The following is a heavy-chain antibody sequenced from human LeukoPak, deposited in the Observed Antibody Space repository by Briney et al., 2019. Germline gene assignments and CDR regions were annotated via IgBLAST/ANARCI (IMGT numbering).Heavy chain of an antibody. CDR1: GGSISSSSYY. CDR2: IYYSGST. V-gene: IGHV4-39*01. Sequence: SETLSLTCTVSGGSISSSSYYWGWIRQPPGKGLEWIGSIYYSGSTYYSPSLKSRVTISVDTSKNQFSLKLSSVTAADTAVFYCARHLPPLFMFDYWGQGTLVTVSS. J-gene: IGHJ4*02. D-gene: IGHD2-21*01. CDR3: ARHLPPLFMFDY.